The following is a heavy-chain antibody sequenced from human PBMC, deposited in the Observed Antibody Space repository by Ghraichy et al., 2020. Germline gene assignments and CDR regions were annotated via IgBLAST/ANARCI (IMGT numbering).Heavy chain of an antibody. CDR3: ARRHIAAAGNWFDP. Sequence: GGSLRLSCTASGFTFSSYWMSWVRQAPGKGLEWVANIKQDGSEKYYVDSVKGRFTISRDNAKNSLYLQMNSLRAEDTAVYYCARRHIAAAGNWFDPWGQGTLVTVSS. CDR1: GFTFSSYW. D-gene: IGHD6-13*01. J-gene: IGHJ5*02. CDR2: IKQDGSEK. V-gene: IGHV3-7*01.